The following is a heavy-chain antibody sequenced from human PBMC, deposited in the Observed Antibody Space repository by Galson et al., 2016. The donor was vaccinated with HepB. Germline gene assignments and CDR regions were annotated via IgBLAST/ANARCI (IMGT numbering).Heavy chain of an antibody. CDR2: INAGTGNT. J-gene: IGHJ4*02. Sequence: SVKVSCKASGYTFTSYAMHWVRQAPGQSLEWMAWINAGTGNTKYSQRLQGRVTITRDTSASTTYMELSSLGSEDTAVYYCARRGYCISTSCYHPIDYWGQGTLVTVSS. V-gene: IGHV1-3*01. CDR1: GYTFTSYA. CDR3: ARRGYCISTSCYHPIDY. D-gene: IGHD2-2*01.